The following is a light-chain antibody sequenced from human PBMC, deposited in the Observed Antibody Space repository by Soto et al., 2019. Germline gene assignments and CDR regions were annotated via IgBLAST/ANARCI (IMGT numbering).Light chain of an antibody. CDR1: QSVSSN. CDR3: QQYSKWPIT. J-gene: IGKJ5*01. V-gene: IGKV3-15*01. Sequence: EIVMTQSPGTLSLSPGETATLSCRASQSVSSNYLAWYQQKPGQAPRLLVYGISTRATDIPARFSGSGSGTEFTFTISSLQSEDFSVYYCQQYSKWPITFGQGTRLEIK. CDR2: GIS.